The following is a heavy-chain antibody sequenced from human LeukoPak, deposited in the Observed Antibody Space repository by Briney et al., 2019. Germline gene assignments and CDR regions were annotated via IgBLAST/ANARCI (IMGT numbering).Heavy chain of an antibody. Sequence: GGSLRLSCAASGFTVSSNYMSWVRQAPGKGLEWVSVIYGGGSTHYADSVKGRFTISRDNSKNTLYLQLNSLRAEDTAVYYCARPGYSYGYAFDYWGQGTLVTVSS. CDR2: IYGGGST. CDR3: ARPGYSYGYAFDY. D-gene: IGHD5-18*01. V-gene: IGHV3-66*04. J-gene: IGHJ4*02. CDR1: GFTVSSNY.